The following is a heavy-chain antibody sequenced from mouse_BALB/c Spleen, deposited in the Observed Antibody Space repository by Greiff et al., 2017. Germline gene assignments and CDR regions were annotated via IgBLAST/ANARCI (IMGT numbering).Heavy chain of an antibody. CDR2: ISYSGST. J-gene: IGHJ4*01. Sequence: ESGPGLVKPSQSLSLTCTVTGYSITSDYAWNWIRQFPGNKLEWMGYISYSGSTSYNPSLKSRISITRDTSKNQFFLQLNSVTTEDTATYYCARERDAMDYWGQGTSVTVSS. V-gene: IGHV3-2*02. CDR1: GYSITSDYA. CDR3: ARERDAMDY.